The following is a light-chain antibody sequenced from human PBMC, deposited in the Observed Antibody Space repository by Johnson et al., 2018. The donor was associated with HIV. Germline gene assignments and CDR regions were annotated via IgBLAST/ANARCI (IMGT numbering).Light chain of an antibody. J-gene: IGLJ1*01. Sequence: QPVLTQPPSVSAAPGQKVTISCSGSSSTIGNNFVSWYQVLPGTAPKLLIYKDNERPSGIPDRFSGSKSGPLATLDITGLQTGDEADYYCGTWDTSPSGCGVFGTGTKVTVL. CDR3: GTWDTSPSGCGV. CDR1: SSTIGNNF. V-gene: IGLV1-51*02. CDR2: KDN.